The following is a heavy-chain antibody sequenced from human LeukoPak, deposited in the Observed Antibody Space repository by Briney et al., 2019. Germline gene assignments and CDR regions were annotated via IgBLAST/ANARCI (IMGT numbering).Heavy chain of an antibody. CDR3: ARARPVGATVDAFDI. CDR1: GFTFSSYA. J-gene: IGHJ3*02. D-gene: IGHD1-26*01. CDR2: ISYDGSNK. V-gene: IGHV3-30-3*01. Sequence: GRSLRLSCAASGFTFSSYAMHWVRQAPGKGLEGVAVISYDGSNKYYADSVKGRFTISRDNSKNTLYLQMNSLIAEDTAVYYCARARPVGATVDAFDIWGQGTMVTVSS.